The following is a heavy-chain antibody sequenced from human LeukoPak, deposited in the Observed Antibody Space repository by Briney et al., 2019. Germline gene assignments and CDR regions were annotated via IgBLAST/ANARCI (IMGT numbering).Heavy chain of an antibody. V-gene: IGHV5-51*01. D-gene: IGHD2-15*01. CDR2: IYPGDSDT. CDR3: ARHVGPYSYGMDV. J-gene: IGHJ6*02. Sequence: GEPLKISCKASGYTFMRYWIGWVRQMPGKGLEWLGIIYPGDSDTRYSPSFQGQVTISADKSISTAYLQWSSLKASDTAMYYCARHVGPYSYGMDVWGQGTTVTVSS. CDR1: GYTFMRYW.